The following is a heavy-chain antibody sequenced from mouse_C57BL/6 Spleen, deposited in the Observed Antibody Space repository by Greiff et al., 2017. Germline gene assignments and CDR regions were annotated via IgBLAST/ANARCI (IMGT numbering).Heavy chain of an antibody. J-gene: IGHJ2*01. CDR1: GYTFTDYY. D-gene: IGHD2-4*01. Sequence: QVQLQQSGAELVRPGASVKLSCKASGYTFTDYYINWVKQRPGQGLEWIARIYPGSGNTYYNEKFKGKATLTAEKSSSTAYMQLSSLTSEDSAVSFCARSGDYEGGYWGQGTTLTVSS. CDR3: ARSGDYEGGY. CDR2: IYPGSGNT. V-gene: IGHV1-76*01.